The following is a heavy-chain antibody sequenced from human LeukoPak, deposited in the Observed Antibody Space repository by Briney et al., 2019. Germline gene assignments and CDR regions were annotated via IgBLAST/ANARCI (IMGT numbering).Heavy chain of an antibody. CDR3: TTESSLPADLKGYYYYGMDV. CDR1: GFTFSNAW. CDR2: IKSKTDGGTT. J-gene: IGHJ6*04. Sequence: GGSLRLSCAASGFTFSNAWMSWVRQAPGKGLEWVGRIKSKTDGGTTDYAAPVKGRFTISRDDSKNTLYLQMNGLKTEDTAVYYCTTESSLPADLKGYYYYGMDVWGKGTTVTVSS. D-gene: IGHD2-2*01. V-gene: IGHV3-15*01.